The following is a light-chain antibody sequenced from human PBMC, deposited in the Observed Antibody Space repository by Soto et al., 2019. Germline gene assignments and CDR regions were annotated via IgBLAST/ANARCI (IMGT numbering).Light chain of an antibody. CDR2: AVT. CDR3: ASYTTTSTLVI. Sequence: QSALTQPASVSGSPGQSITISCTGSSSNVGSYDYVSWYQQYPGEAPKLIMYAVTDRPSGVSDRFSGSKSGNTASLTISGLHVDDEADYYCASYTTTSTLVIFGGGTRLTVL. J-gene: IGLJ2*01. CDR1: SSNVGSYDY. V-gene: IGLV2-14*01.